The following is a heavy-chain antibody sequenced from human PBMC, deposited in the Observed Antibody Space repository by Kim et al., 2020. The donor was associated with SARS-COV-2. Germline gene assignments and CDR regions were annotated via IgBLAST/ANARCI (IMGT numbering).Heavy chain of an antibody. CDR1: GFTFTDTY. J-gene: IGHJ4*02. CDR3: VRGVTTSGY. Sequence: ASVKVSCKASGFTFTDTYIYWVRQAPGQGLEWMGWINPNSGGTKFAQKFQGRVTMPRDTSITTAYLELSSLRSDDTAVYYCVRGVTTSGYWGQGTLVTVSS. CDR2: INPNSGGT. V-gene: IGHV1-2*02. D-gene: IGHD1-1*01.